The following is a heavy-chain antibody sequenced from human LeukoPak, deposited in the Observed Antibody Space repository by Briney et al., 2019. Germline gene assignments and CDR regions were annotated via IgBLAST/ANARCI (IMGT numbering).Heavy chain of an antibody. J-gene: IGHJ2*01. D-gene: IGHD5-18*01. CDR3: AREVGGHTYGYRPTEFYRYFDL. V-gene: IGHV1-8*01. CDR1: GYTFTSYD. Sequence: GASVKVSCKASGYTFTSYDINWVRQATGQGLEWMGWMNPNSGNTGYAQKFQGRVTMTRNTSISTAYMELSSLRSEDTAVYYCAREVGGHTYGYRPTEFYRYFDLWGRGTLVTVSS. CDR2: MNPNSGNT.